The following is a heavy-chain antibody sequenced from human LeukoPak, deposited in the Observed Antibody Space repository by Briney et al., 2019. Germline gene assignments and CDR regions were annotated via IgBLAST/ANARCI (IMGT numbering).Heavy chain of an antibody. Sequence: ASVKVSCKASGYTLTGFIISWVRQATGQGLEWMGWMNPNSGNTGYAQKFQGRVTMTRNTSISTAYMELSSLRSEDTAVYYCARGVYDWEGGSLPEYFQHWGQGTLVTVSS. J-gene: IGHJ1*01. V-gene: IGHV1-8*01. CDR3: ARGVYDWEGGSLPEYFQH. D-gene: IGHD3-16*01. CDR2: MNPNSGNT. CDR1: GYTLTGFI.